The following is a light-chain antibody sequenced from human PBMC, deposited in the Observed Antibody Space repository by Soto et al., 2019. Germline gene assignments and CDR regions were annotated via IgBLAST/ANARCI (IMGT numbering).Light chain of an antibody. J-gene: IGLJ2*01. V-gene: IGLV1-47*02. CDR2: SNN. CDR3: AAWDDSRSGVV. CDR1: SSNIGSNS. Sequence: QSVLTQPPSASGTPGQRVTISCSGSSSNIGSNSVYWYQQLPGTTPQLLIYSNNQRPSGVPDRFSGSKSGTSASLAISGLRSEDEADYYCAAWDDSRSGVVFGGGTKVTVL.